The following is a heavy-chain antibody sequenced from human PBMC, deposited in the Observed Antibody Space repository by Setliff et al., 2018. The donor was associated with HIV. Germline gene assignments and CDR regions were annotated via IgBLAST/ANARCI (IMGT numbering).Heavy chain of an antibody. J-gene: IGHJ4*02. CDR3: AKLLPAADMAREIDS. V-gene: IGHV4-39*01. CDR2: FYYSGSS. Sequence: PSETLSLTCTVSGDSISRRIYYWGWIRQPPGKGLEWIGNFYYSGSSHYNPSLKSRVTISVDTSKNQFSLKLISVSAADTAVYYCAKLLPAADMAREIDSWGQGTLVTVPS. D-gene: IGHD2-2*01. CDR1: GDSISRRIYY.